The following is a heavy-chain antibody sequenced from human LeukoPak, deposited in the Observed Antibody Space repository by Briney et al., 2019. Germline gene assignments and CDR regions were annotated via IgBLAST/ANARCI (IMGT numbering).Heavy chain of an antibody. CDR2: ISSNGGTT. CDR1: GFTFTIYT. V-gene: IGHV3-64D*06. CDR3: VRDDVYYYDSSGYPH. D-gene: IGHD3-22*01. J-gene: IGHJ1*01. Sequence: GGSLRLSCSASGFTFTIYTMHWVRQAPGKGLEYVSAISSNGGTTYYADSVKGRFFISRDNSKNTLFLRLSSLRPEDTAVYYCVRDDVYYYDSSGYPHWGQGTLVTVSS.